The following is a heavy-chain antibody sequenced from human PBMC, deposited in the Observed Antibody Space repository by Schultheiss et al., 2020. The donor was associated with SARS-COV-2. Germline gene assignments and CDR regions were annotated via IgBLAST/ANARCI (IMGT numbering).Heavy chain of an antibody. J-gene: IGHJ6*02. D-gene: IGHD3-3*01. Sequence: SETLSLTCTVSGGSISSYYWSWIRQPPGKGLEWIGYIYYSGSTNYNPSLKSRVTISVDTSKNQFSLKLSSVTAADTAVYYCARVVSPGTRYDFWSGYYKDLDYYGMDVWGQGTTVTVSS. CDR2: IYYSGST. CDR3: ARVVSPGTRYDFWSGYYKDLDYYGMDV. CDR1: GGSISSYY. V-gene: IGHV4-59*01.